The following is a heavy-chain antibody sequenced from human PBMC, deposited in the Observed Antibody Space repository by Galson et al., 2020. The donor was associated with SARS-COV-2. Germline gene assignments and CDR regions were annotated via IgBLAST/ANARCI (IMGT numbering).Heavy chain of an antibody. Sequence: KMSGPTLVNNTQTLTLTCSFSGTSLPVRGLHVGWFCQPPGKALEWLALLYWGDDKHYNPSLPSRVTVTKDTSGNRVVLTMTNMDVMDTGTYFWSYKRGGGGGVGGQESCGSGVRGTLVTVSS. D-gene: IGHD2-21*01. CDR3: SYKRGGGGGVGGQESCGS. J-gene: IGHJ3*01. CDR2: LYWGDDK. CDR1: GTSLPVRGLH. V-gene: IGHV2-5*02.